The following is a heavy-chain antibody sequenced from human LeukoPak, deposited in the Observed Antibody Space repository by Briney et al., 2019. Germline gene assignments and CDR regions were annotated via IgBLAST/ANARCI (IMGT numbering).Heavy chain of an antibody. CDR2: ISSSGSTI. V-gene: IGHV3-48*03. CDR3: ARATSSYFYYMDV. Sequence: PGGSLRLSCAASGFTFSSYEMNWVRQAPGKGLEWVSYISSSGSTIYYADSVKGRFTISRDNAKNSLYLQMNSLRAEDTAVYYCARATSSYFYYMDVWGKGTTVTISS. D-gene: IGHD5-12*01. J-gene: IGHJ6*03. CDR1: GFTFSSYE.